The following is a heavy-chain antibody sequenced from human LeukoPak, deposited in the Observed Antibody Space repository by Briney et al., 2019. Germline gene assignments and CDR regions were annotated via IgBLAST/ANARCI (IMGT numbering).Heavy chain of an antibody. D-gene: IGHD6-13*01. CDR3: ARASSSMAAAGTVDY. CDR1: GVSISSGGYY. Sequence: SETLSLTCTVSGVSISSGGYYWSWIRQHPGKGLEWIGYIYYSGSTYYNPSLKSRVTISVDTSKNQFSLKLSSVTAADTAVYYCARASSSMAAAGTVDYWGQGALVTVSS. CDR2: IYYSGST. V-gene: IGHV4-31*03. J-gene: IGHJ4*02.